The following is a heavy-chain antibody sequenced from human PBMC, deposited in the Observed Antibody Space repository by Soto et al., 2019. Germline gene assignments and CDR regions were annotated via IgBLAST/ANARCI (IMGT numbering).Heavy chain of an antibody. V-gene: IGHV1-18*01. CDR1: GYTFSRYG. Sequence: QGPLVQSGPEVKKPGASVKVSCKASGYTFSRYGISWVRQAPGQGLEWMGWISGYNGDTKYAQKVQGRVTMTIDTSXXTAYMELRSLTSDDTAIYYCAKNGQPPYYYYGMDVWGQGTTVTVSS. J-gene: IGHJ6*02. CDR2: ISGYNGDT. CDR3: AKNGQPPYYYYGMDV. D-gene: IGHD2-8*01.